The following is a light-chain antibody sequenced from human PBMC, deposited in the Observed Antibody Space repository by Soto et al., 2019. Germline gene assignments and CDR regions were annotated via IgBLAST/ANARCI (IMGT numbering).Light chain of an antibody. CDR2: GAS. Sequence: EIVLTQSPATLSLSPGERATLSCRASQSVSSTYLIWYQQKPGQAPRLLIYGASTRATGIPARFSGSGSGTEFTLSIGSLQSEDFAVYYCQQYNDWPPTFGQGTKVDIK. V-gene: IGKV3-15*01. J-gene: IGKJ1*01. CDR3: QQYNDWPPT. CDR1: QSVSSTY.